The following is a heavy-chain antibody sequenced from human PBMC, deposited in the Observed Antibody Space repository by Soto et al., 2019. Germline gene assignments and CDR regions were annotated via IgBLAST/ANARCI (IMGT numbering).Heavy chain of an antibody. J-gene: IGHJ4*02. D-gene: IGHD5-12*01. CDR1: GYTFTSYG. V-gene: IGHV1-18*01. CDR2: ISAYNGNT. Sequence: QVQLVQSGAEVKKPGASVKVSCKASGYTFTSYGISWVRKAPGQGLEWMGWISAYNGNTNYAQKLQGRVTMTTDTSTSTADMELRSLRSDDTAVYYCARVGFGNIVATDFDYWGQGTLVIVSS. CDR3: ARVGFGNIVATDFDY.